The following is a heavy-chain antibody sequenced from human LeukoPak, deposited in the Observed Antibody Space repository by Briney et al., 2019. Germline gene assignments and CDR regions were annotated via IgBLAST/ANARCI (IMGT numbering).Heavy chain of an antibody. CDR3: AKAGGSADYGGNSGNVY. Sequence: GGSLRLSCAASGFTSSSYAMSWVRQAPGKGLEWVSGISGSGGSTYNADSVKGRFTMPRDNSKNALYLQMNNLRAEDTAVYYCAKAGGSADYGGNSGNVYWGQGTLVIVSS. V-gene: IGHV3-23*01. J-gene: IGHJ4*02. D-gene: IGHD4-23*01. CDR1: GFTSSSYA. CDR2: ISGSGGST.